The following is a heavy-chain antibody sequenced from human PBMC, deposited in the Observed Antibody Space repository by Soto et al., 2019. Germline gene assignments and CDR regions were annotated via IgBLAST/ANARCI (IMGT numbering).Heavy chain of an antibody. CDR1: GYTLTELS. CDR3: ATLPRRDYGDYSDAFDI. V-gene: IGHV1-24*01. J-gene: IGHJ3*02. D-gene: IGHD4-17*01. Sequence: ASAEACCKVSGYTLTELSMHSVRHAKGKGLEWMGGFDPEDGETIYAQKFQGRVTMTEDTSTDTAYMELSSLRSEDTAVYYCATLPRRDYGDYSDAFDIWGQGTMVTVSS. CDR2: FDPEDGET.